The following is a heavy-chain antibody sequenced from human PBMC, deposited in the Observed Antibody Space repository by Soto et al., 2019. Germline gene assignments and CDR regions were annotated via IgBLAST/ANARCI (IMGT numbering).Heavy chain of an antibody. Sequence: QVQLVQSGAEVKKPGSSVKVSFKASGGTFSSYTISWVRQAPGQGLEWMGRIIPILGIANYAQKYQGRVTITADKSTSTAYMELSSLISEDTAVYYCASRYDSSDYWGQGTLVTVSS. CDR3: ASRYDSSDY. V-gene: IGHV1-69*02. CDR2: IIPILGIA. CDR1: GGTFSSYT. J-gene: IGHJ4*02. D-gene: IGHD3-22*01.